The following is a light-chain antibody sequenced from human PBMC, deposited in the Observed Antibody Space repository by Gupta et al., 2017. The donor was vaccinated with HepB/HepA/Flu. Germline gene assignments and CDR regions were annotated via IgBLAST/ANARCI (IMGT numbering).Light chain of an antibody. J-gene: IGKJ4*01. Sequence: DAVLTQSPLSLPVTLGQSASISCRSSQNLLFSDGNTFLNWYQQRPGQSPKRLIYRVSNRDSGVPDRFSGSGSGTDFTLNISRVEAEDVGVYYCGQSKHWPLSFGGGTKVEIK. V-gene: IGKV2-30*01. CDR1: QNLLFSDGNTF. CDR3: GQSKHWPLS. CDR2: RVS.